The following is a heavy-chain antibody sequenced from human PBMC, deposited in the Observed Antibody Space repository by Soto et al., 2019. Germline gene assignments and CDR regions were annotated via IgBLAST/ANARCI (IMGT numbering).Heavy chain of an antibody. V-gene: IGHV1-3*01. J-gene: IGHJ4*02. D-gene: IGHD2-21*02. CDR1: GYTFTSYA. Sequence: ASVKVSCTASGYTFTSYAMHWVRQAPGQRLEWMGWINAGNGNTKYSQKFQGRVTITRDTSASTAYMELRSLRSDDTAVYYCARDHHGDYSSDYWGQGTLVTVS. CDR3: ARDHHGDYSSDY. CDR2: INAGNGNT.